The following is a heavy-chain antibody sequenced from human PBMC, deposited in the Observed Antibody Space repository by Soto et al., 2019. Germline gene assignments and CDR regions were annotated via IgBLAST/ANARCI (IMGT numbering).Heavy chain of an antibody. D-gene: IGHD4-4*01. J-gene: IGHJ6*02. CDR1: GGSISSYY. CDR2: IYYSGST. V-gene: IGHV4-59*01. CDR3: ARAGDYSNYYYYGMDV. Sequence: ASETLSLTCTVCGGSISSYYWSWIRQPPGKGLEWIGYIYYSGSTNYNPSLKSRVTISVDTSKNQFSLKLSSVTAADTAVYYCARAGDYSNYYYYGMDVWGQGTTVTVSS.